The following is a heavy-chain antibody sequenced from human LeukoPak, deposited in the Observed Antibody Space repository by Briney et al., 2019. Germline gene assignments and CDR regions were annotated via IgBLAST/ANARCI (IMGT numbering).Heavy chain of an antibody. J-gene: IGHJ4*02. CDR1: GGSISSYY. D-gene: IGHD3-10*01. V-gene: IGHV4-4*07. CDR3: ARDSLEFYYGSGSYYGFFDY. Sequence: SETLSLTCTVSGGSISSYYWSWIRQPAGKGLEWIGRIYTSGSTNYNPSLKSRVTMSVDTSKNQFSLKLSSVTAADTAVYYCARDSLEFYYGSGSYYGFFDYWGQGTLVTVSS. CDR2: IYTSGST.